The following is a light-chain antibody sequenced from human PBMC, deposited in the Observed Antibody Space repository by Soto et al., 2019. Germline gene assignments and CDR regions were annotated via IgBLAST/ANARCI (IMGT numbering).Light chain of an antibody. CDR3: QQYDSLPFS. CDR2: GAS. J-gene: IGKJ2*03. V-gene: IGKV1-33*01. CDR1: HDISDC. Sequence: DTQMTQAPSALSASIGDRVTITLQARHDISDCLNWYQQKPGKAPELLIYGASKLETEVPLRFSGSGSGTDFSLTIGSLQPVHSASFYCQQYDSLPFSFGQRTNLEIK.